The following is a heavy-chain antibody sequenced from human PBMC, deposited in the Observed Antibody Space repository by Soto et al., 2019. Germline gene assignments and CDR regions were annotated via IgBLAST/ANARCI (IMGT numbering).Heavy chain of an antibody. CDR2: INASNGNT. D-gene: IGHD6-6*01. CDR1: GYTFTSYA. J-gene: IGHJ3*02. CDR3: ARDAIAARPGTGPLGAFDI. V-gene: IGHV1-3*01. Sequence: GASVKVSCKASGYTFTSYAMHWVRQAPGQRREWMGWINASNGNTKYSQKFHGRVTSTRDTAASTAYMELSSLRSEDTAVYYCARDAIAARPGTGPLGAFDIWGQGTMVTVSS.